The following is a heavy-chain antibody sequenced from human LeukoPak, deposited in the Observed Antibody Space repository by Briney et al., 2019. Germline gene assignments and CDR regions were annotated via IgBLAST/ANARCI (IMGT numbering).Heavy chain of an antibody. D-gene: IGHD5-18*01. V-gene: IGHV3-49*04. CDR1: GFTFGDHA. CDR3: TRGPIQLWIHNAMDV. Sequence: GGSLRLSCTTSGFTFGDHAMSWVRQAPGKGLEWVGFIRSRAYRGTTEYAASVKDRFIISREDSRNIAYLQMNSLSIEDTAVYYCTRGPIQLWIHNAMDVWGQGTTVIVSS. CDR2: IRSRAYRGTT. J-gene: IGHJ6*02.